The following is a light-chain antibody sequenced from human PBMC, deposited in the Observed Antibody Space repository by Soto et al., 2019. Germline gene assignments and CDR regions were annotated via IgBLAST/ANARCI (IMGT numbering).Light chain of an antibody. CDR3: CSYVGYSSFVI. CDR2: EVN. Sequence: QSVLTQPASVSGSPGQSITISCSGTRSDVGNYNLVSWYQHHPGKAPQLMISEVNKRPSGVSNRFSGSKSGNTASLTSSGLQAEDEADYYCCSYVGYSSFVICGGGTKLTVL. CDR1: RSDVGNYNL. J-gene: IGLJ2*01. V-gene: IGLV2-23*02.